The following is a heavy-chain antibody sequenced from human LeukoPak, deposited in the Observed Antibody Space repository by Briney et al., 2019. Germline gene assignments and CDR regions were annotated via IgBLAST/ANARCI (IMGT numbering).Heavy chain of an antibody. J-gene: IGHJ4*02. CDR1: GSSITSYW. CDR2: IYLGGSDS. D-gene: IGHD6-13*01. Sequence: PGASLKISCKGSGSSITSYWIGWVRQMPGKGLEWMGNIYLGGSDSRYRPSFQGQVPISADKSISTAYLQWSSLKASDTAIYYCARRGHGSSWYYFDYWGQGTLVTVSS. CDR3: ARRGHGSSWYYFDY. V-gene: IGHV5-51*01.